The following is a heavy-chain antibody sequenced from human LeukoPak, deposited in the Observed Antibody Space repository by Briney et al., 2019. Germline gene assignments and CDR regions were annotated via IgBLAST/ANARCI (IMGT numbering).Heavy chain of an antibody. V-gene: IGHV3-23*01. D-gene: IGHD3-3*01. CDR2: ITGGGGVS. CDR3: AKGGGRDFPSDLPNDY. CDR1: GFIFSNHV. Sequence: GGSLRLSCAASGFIFSNHVMGWVRQTPGKGLECVTLITGGGGVSFSADSVQGRFTISRDNSKNTLYLQMDSLRVEDTAVYYCAKGGGRDFPSDLPNDYWGQGTLVTVSS. J-gene: IGHJ4*02.